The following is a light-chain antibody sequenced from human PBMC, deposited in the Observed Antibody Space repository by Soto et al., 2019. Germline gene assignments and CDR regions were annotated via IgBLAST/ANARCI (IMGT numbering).Light chain of an antibody. CDR2: AAS. J-gene: IGKJ1*01. Sequence: EIVLTQSPATLSLSPGERVTLSCRASESVSTNLAWYQQKAGQAPRLLIYAASTRATGIPARFSGSGSGTEFTLTISRLEPEDFAVYYCQQYGSSGTFGQGTKVDIK. CDR3: QQYGSSGT. CDR1: ESVSTN. V-gene: IGKV3-20*01.